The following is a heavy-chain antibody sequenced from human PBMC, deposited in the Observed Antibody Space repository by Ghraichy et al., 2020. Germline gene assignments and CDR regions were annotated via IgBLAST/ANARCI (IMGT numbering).Heavy chain of an antibody. V-gene: IGHV3-66*02. D-gene: IGHD3-22*01. CDR1: GFIVSSNY. CDR2: IYRGGST. Sequence: GGSLRLSCAASGFIVSSNYMSWVRQAPGKGLEWVSVIYRGGSTYYADSVKGRFTISRDNSKNTLYLQMNSLRADDTAVYYCARGVFYYDSSGYSVYDAFDIWGQGTKVTVSS. J-gene: IGHJ3*02. CDR3: ARGVFYYDSSGYSVYDAFDI.